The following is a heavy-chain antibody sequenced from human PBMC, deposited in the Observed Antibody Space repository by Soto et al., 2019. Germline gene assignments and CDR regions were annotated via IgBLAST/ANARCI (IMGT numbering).Heavy chain of an antibody. CDR2: ISAYNGNT. J-gene: IGHJ6*02. Sequence: QVPLVQSGAEVKKPGASVKVSCKASGYTFTSYGISWVRQAPGQGLEWMGWISAYNGNTNYAQKLQGRVTMTTDTATRTAYIERRSVRADDTAVYYCASDILAAACQGYYYYGMDVWGQGTTVTVSS. D-gene: IGHD6-13*01. CDR3: ASDILAAACQGYYYYGMDV. CDR1: GYTFTSYG. V-gene: IGHV1-18*04.